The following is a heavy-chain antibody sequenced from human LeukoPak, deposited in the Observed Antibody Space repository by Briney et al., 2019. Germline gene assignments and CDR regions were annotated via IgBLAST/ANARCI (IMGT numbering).Heavy chain of an antibody. V-gene: IGHV3-30*02. Sequence: GGSLRLSCAASGFTFSSYGMHWVRQAPGKGLEWVAFIRYDESNKSYADSVKGRFTISRDNSKNTLYLQMNSLRGEDTAVYYCAKDRSGAAAGTLFDYWGQGTLVTVSS. CDR1: GFTFSSYG. CDR2: IRYDESNK. CDR3: AKDRSGAAAGTLFDY. J-gene: IGHJ4*02. D-gene: IGHD6-13*01.